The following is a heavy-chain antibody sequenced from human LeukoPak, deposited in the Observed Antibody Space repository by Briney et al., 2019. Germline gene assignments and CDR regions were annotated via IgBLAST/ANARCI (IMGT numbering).Heavy chain of an antibody. V-gene: IGHV3-7*01. CDR3: ATDRGWRTSGYYLYYFEY. CDR1: GFIFTNYF. J-gene: IGHJ4*02. D-gene: IGHD3-3*01. Sequence: GGSLRLSCAASGFIFTNYFMSWVRQAPGKGLEWVASIKHDGSEKYYVDPVRGRFTISRDNTMNSLYLQMSSLRAEDTAVYYCATDRGWRTSGYYLYYFEYWGQGTLVTFSS. CDR2: IKHDGSEK.